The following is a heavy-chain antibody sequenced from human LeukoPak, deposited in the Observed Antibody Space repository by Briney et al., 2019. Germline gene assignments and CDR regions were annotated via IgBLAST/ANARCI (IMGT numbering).Heavy chain of an antibody. CDR1: GDSVSSNSAA. V-gene: IGHV6-1*01. CDR2: TYYRSKWYN. CDR3: ARGRRYCSGGSCYPTGRYYYGMDV. Sequence: SQTLSLTCAISGDSVSSNSAAWNWIRQSPSRGLEWLGRTYYRSKWYNDYAVSVKSRITINPDTSKNQFSLQLNSATPEDTAVYYCARGRRYCSGGSCYPTGRYYYGMDVWGQGTTVTVSS. D-gene: IGHD2-15*01. J-gene: IGHJ6*02.